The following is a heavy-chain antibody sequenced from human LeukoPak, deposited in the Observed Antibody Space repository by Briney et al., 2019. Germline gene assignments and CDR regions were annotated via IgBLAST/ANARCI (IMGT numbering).Heavy chain of an antibody. CDR2: IYYSGST. CDR3: ARELGYCSSTSCRNHDAFDI. J-gene: IGHJ3*02. D-gene: IGHD2-2*01. CDR1: GGSVSSGSYY. Sequence: SETLSLTCTVSGGSVSSGSYYWSWIRQPPGKGLEWIGYIYYSGSTNYNPSLKSRVTISVDTSKNQFSLKLSSATAADTAVYYCARELGYCSSTSCRNHDAFDIWGQGTMVTVSS. V-gene: IGHV4-61*01.